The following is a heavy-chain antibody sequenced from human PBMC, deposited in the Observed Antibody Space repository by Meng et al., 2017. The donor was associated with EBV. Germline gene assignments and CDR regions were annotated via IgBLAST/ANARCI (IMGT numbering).Heavy chain of an antibody. J-gene: IGHJ4*02. D-gene: IGHD1-1*01. CDR3: ARGVEENGSHYPFDS. CDR2: INTYSGKA. Sequence: HVRLVHFGYEWKRAGASLRVSCKASGFSSRNYSNKWMRQVPGQGLELMGWINTYSGKATFSHGFTGRFVFSLDTPVTAAHLQISGLKTEDSAVYYCARGVEENGSHYPFDSWGQGTLVTVSS. V-gene: IGHV7-4-1*02. CDR1: GFSSRNYS.